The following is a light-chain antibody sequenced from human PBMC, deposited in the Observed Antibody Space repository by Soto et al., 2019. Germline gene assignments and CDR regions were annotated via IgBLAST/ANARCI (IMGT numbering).Light chain of an antibody. V-gene: IGKV3-20*01. CDR3: QQYGSSPYT. CDR2: GAS. CDR1: QSVSSSY. Sequence: EIVLTQSPGTLSLSPGERATLSCRASQSVSSSYLAWYQQKPGQAPRLLIYGASSRATGIPDRFSGSGSGTDFHLTISRLEPGDLAVYYCQQYGSSPYTFGQGTKLEIK. J-gene: IGKJ2*01.